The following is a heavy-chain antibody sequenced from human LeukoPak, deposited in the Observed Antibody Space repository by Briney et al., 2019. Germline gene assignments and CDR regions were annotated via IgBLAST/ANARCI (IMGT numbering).Heavy chain of an antibody. Sequence: GGSLRLSCAASGFTFSSYAMSWVRQAPGPGLECVSAISGSGSSTYYADSVKSRFTISRDNSKNTLYLQMNSLRAEDTAVYYCAKEDYYYDSSGYHTAPDYRGQGTLVTVSS. CDR3: AKEDYYYDSSGYHTAPDY. D-gene: IGHD3-22*01. CDR2: ISGSGSST. J-gene: IGHJ4*02. CDR1: GFTFSSYA. V-gene: IGHV3-23*01.